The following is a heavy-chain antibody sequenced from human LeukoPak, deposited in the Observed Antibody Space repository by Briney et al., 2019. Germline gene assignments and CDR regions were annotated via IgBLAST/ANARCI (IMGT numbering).Heavy chain of an antibody. Sequence: SETLSLTCTVSGGSISSGDYYWSWIRQPPGKGLEWIGYIYYSGSTYYNPSLKSRVTISVDTSKNQFSLKLSSVTAADTAVYYCARVRDGDYGFDYWGQGTLVTVSS. CDR1: GGSISSGDYY. CDR3: ARVRDGDYGFDY. CDR2: IYYSGST. J-gene: IGHJ4*02. V-gene: IGHV4-30-4*01. D-gene: IGHD4-17*01.